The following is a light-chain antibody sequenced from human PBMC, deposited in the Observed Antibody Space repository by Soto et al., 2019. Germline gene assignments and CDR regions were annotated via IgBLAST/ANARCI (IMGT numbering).Light chain of an antibody. CDR2: GNS. J-gene: IGLJ2*01. CDR1: SSNIGAGYD. V-gene: IGLV1-40*01. CDR3: QSYDSSLSVKV. Sequence: QSVLTQPPSVSGAPGQRGTISCTRSSSNIGAGYDVHWYQQLPGTAPKLLIYGNSNRPSGVPDRFSGSKSGTSASLAITGLQAEDEADYYCQSYDSSLSVKVFGGGTKLTVL.